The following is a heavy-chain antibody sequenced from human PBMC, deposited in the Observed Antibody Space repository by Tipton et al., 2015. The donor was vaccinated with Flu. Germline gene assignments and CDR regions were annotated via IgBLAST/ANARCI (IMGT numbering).Heavy chain of an antibody. V-gene: IGHV4-4*07. Sequence: TLSLTCTVSGGSLSSFYWTWIRQSAGKGLEWIGRVYSGGTTNFNPSLKSRLTMSLDASKNQFSLTLNSVTAADTAVYYCARGSGSGTFVIFDFWGQGTLVTVSS. J-gene: IGHJ5*01. D-gene: IGHD3-10*01. CDR3: ARGSGSGTFVIFDF. CDR2: VYSGGTT. CDR1: GGSLSSFY.